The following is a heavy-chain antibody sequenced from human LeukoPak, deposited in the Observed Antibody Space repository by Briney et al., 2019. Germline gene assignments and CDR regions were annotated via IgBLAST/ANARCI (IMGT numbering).Heavy chain of an antibody. CDR3: ASAVSL. CDR2: ISHDGSNK. CDR1: GFTFSSYA. Sequence: GGSLRLSCAASGFTFSSYAMHWVRQAPGKGLEWVAVISHDGSNKYYANSVKGRFTISRDNSKNTLYLQMNSLRAEDTAVYYCASAVSLWGQGTLVTVSS. D-gene: IGHD1-14*01. V-gene: IGHV3-30-3*01. J-gene: IGHJ4*02.